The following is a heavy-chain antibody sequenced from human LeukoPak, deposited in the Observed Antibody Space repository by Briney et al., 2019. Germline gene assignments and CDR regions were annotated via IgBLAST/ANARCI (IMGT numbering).Heavy chain of an antibody. J-gene: IGHJ6*02. V-gene: IGHV4-30-4*01. Sequence: SQTLSLTCTVSGGSISSGDYYWSWIRQPPGKGLEWIGYIHYSGSTYYNPSLKSRVTISVDTSKNQFSLKLSSVTAADTAVYYCARGQKGMEGGSGSYYHYYYYYGMDVWGQGTTVTVSS. CDR1: GGSISSGDYY. D-gene: IGHD3-10*01. CDR2: IHYSGST. CDR3: ARGQKGMEGGSGSYYHYYYYYGMDV.